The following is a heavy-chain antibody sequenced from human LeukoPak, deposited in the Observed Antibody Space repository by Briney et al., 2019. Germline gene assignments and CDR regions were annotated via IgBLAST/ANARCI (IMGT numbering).Heavy chain of an antibody. CDR2: ISGNGYST. CDR1: GFTFDRYS. D-gene: IGHD3-10*01. V-gene: IGHV3-23*01. CDR3: ARDLLWFGESSVG. Sequence: GGSLRLSCAASGFTFDRYSMNWVRQAPGRGLEWVSTISGNGYSTLYADSVKGRFTISRDNSNNTLYLQMNALRADDAALYYCARDLLWFGESSVGWGQGSLVTVSS. J-gene: IGHJ4*02.